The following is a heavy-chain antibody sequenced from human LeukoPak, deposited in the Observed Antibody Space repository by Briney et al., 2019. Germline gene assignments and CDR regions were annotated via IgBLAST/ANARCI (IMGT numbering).Heavy chain of an antibody. CDR2: ISSSSSYI. J-gene: IGHJ4*02. CDR1: GFTFSSYS. D-gene: IGHD3-22*01. V-gene: IGHV3-21*01. CDR3: ARGTRDSSGHDY. Sequence: GGSLRLSCAASGFTFSSYSMNWVRQAPGKGLEWVSSISSSSSYIYYADSVKGRFTISRDNAKNSLYLQMNSLRAEDTAVYYCARGTRDSSGHDYWGQGTLVTVSS.